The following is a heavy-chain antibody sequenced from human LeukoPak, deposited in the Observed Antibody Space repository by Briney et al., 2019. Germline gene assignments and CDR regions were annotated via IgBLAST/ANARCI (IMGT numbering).Heavy chain of an antibody. CDR3: ARDRGVGATNLIDY. V-gene: IGHV3-33*08. Sequence: GGSLRLSCAASGFTFSSYGMHWVRQAPGKGLEWVAVIWYDGSNKYYADSVKGRFTISRDNSKNTLYLQMNSLRAEDTAVYYCARDRGVGATNLIDYWGQGTLVTVSS. J-gene: IGHJ4*02. CDR2: IWYDGSNK. D-gene: IGHD1-26*01. CDR1: GFTFSSYG.